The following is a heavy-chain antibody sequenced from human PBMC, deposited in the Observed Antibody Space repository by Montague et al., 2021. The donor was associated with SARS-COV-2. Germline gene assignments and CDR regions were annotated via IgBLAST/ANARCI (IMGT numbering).Heavy chain of an antibody. CDR2: IYYSGST. D-gene: IGHD3-3*01. CDR1: GGSISSYY. J-gene: IGHJ6*02. Sequence: SETLSLTCTVSGGSISSYYWSWIRQPPGKGLEWIGYIYYSGSTNYKPSLKIRVTISVDTSKNQFSLKLSSVTAAATAVYFCAGEESGFGYYYGMDVWGQGTTVTVSS. V-gene: IGHV4-59*01. CDR3: AGEESGFGYYYGMDV.